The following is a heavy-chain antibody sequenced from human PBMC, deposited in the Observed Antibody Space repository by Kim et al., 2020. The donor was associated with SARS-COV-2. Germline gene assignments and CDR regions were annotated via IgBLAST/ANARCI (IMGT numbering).Heavy chain of an antibody. CDR2: IYHSGST. D-gene: IGHD5-12*01. CDR1: GGSISSSNW. CDR3: AREQEGDGYNLGWFDP. Sequence: SETLSLTCAVSGGSISSSNWWSWVRQPPGKGLEWIGEIYHSGSTNYNPSLKSRVTISVDKSKNQFSLKLSSVTAADTAVYYCAREQEGDGYNLGWFDPWGQGRLVTVSS. V-gene: IGHV4-4*02. J-gene: IGHJ5*02.